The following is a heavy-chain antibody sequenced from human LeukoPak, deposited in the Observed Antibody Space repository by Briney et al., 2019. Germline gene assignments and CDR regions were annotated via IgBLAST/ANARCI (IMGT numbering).Heavy chain of an antibody. J-gene: IGHJ1*01. D-gene: IGHD6-13*01. Sequence: GSLRLSCAASGFTFSGYYWSWIRQPPGKRLEWIGEINHSGSTNYNPSLKCRVTISVDTSKNQFSLKLSSVTAADTAVYYCARTIEGIAAAGTRYFQHWGQGTLVTVSS. V-gene: IGHV4-34*01. CDR3: ARTIEGIAAAGTRYFQH. CDR1: GFTFSGYY. CDR2: INHSGST.